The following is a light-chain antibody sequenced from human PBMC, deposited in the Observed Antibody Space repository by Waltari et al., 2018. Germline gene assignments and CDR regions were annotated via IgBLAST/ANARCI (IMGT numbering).Light chain of an antibody. CDR2: SEN. CDR1: TSNIGDNP. CDR3: ASWDDSLNGLWV. Sequence: QSALTQPPSASGTPGQRVTISCSGTTSNIGDNPVNCYQQIPGMAPKLLIFSENQRPPGVPDRFSGSKSGTSASLAISGLQSDDEADYYCASWDDSLNGLWVFGGGTKLTVL. J-gene: IGLJ3*02. V-gene: IGLV1-44*01.